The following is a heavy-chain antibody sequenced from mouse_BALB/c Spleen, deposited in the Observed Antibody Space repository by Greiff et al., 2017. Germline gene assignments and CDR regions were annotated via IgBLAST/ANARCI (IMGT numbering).Heavy chain of an antibody. V-gene: IGHV3-2*02. CDR2: ISYSGST. Sequence: DVQLQESGPGLVKPSQSLSLTCTVTGYSITSDYAWNWIRQFPGNKLEWMGYISYSGSTSYNPSLKSRISITRDTSKNQFFLQLNSVTTEDTATYYCARQVGRAMDYWGQGTSVTVSS. CDR1: GYSITSDYA. D-gene: IGHD1-1*02. J-gene: IGHJ4*01. CDR3: ARQVGRAMDY.